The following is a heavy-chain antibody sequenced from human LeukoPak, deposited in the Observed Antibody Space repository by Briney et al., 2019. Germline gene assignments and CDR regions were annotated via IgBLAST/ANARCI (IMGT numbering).Heavy chain of an antibody. CDR1: GFTFSSYA. CDR3: AKKSGDHFHFDF. Sequence: GRSLRLSCAASGFTFSSYAMHWVRQAPGKGLEWVAVISYDGSNKYYADSVKGRFTISRDNSKNTLYLQMNSLRAEDTAVYHCAKKSGDHFHFDFWGQGTLVTVSS. D-gene: IGHD2-21*01. V-gene: IGHV3-30-3*01. J-gene: IGHJ4*02. CDR2: ISYDGSNK.